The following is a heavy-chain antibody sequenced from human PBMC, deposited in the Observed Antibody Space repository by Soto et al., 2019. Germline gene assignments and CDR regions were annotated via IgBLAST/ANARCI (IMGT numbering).Heavy chain of an antibody. J-gene: IGHJ6*02. CDR1: GGSISSSSYY. V-gene: IGHV4-39*01. CDR2: IYYSGST. Sequence: SETLSLTCTVSGGSISSSSYYWGWIRQPPGKGLEWIGSIYYSGSTYYNPSLKSRVTISVDTSKNQFSLKLSSVTAADTAVYYCARREVGLVGATSHGYYGMDVWGQGTTVTVSS. CDR3: ARREVGLVGATSHGYYGMDV. D-gene: IGHD1-26*01.